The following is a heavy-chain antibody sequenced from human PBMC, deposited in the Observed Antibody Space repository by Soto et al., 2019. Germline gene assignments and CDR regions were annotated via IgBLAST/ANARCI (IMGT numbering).Heavy chain of an antibody. D-gene: IGHD2-15*01. CDR1: GFVFSSYG. V-gene: IGHV3-33*01. J-gene: IGHJ6*02. Sequence: GGSLRLSXATSGFVFSSYGMQWVRQAPGKGLEWVAAIWHDGSEKYYADLVKGRFTISRDNSKSTLYLQMNSLRAEDTAVYYCARDTRDPPGAYYYNYYGLDVWGQGTTVTVSS. CDR2: IWHDGSEK. CDR3: ARDTRDPPGAYYYNYYGLDV.